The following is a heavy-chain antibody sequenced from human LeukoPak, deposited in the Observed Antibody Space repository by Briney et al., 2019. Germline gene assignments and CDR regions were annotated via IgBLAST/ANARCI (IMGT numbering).Heavy chain of an antibody. Sequence: GSLRLSCAASGFTFSSYGMHWVRQAPGKGLEWVAVISYDVGKKYYADSVKGRFTISRDNSKNTLYLQMNSLRAEDTAVYYCAKDDYYDTSGYRDWGQGTLVTVSS. D-gene: IGHD3-22*01. J-gene: IGHJ4*02. CDR3: AKDDYYDTSGYRD. CDR2: ISYDVGKK. CDR1: GFTFSSYG. V-gene: IGHV3-30*18.